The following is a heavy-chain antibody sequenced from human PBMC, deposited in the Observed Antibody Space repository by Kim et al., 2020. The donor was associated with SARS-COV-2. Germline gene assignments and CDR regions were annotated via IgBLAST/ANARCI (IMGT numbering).Heavy chain of an antibody. CDR1: GGTFSSYA. Sequence: SVKVSCKASGGTFSSYAISWVRQAPGQGLEWMGGIIPIFGTANYAQKFQGRVTITADESTSTAYMELSSLRSEDTAVYYCGTGDYVRFVFDYWGQGTLVTVSS. CDR2: IIPIFGTA. D-gene: IGHD4-17*01. J-gene: IGHJ4*02. V-gene: IGHV1-69*13. CDR3: GTGDYVRFVFDY.